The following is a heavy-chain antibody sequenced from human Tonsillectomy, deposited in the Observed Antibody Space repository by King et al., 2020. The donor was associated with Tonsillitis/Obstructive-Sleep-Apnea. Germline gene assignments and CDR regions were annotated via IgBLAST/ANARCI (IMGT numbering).Heavy chain of an antibody. D-gene: IGHD6-19*01. CDR1: GGSIGSGNFH. CDR3: ARHLGSSGWTPIYFDY. J-gene: IGHJ4*02. V-gene: IGHV4-39*01. CDR2: ISYSGST. Sequence: LQLQESGPGLVKPSETLSLTCTVSGGSIGSGNFHWGWIRQSPGTGLEWIGTISYSGSTYYKPSLKSRVTISVDTSKNQFSLKLTSVTAADTTIYYCARHLGSSGWTPIYFDYWGQGTLVAVSS.